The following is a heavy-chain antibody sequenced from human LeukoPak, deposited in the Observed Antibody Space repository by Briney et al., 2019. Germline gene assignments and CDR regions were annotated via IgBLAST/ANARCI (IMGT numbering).Heavy chain of an antibody. Sequence: GASVKVSCKASGYTFTSYDINWVRQATGQGLEWMGRIIPILGIANYAQKFQGRVTITADKSTSTAYMELSSLRSEDTAVYYYARDPTAMVKTFDYWGQGTLVTVSS. V-gene: IGHV1-69*04. J-gene: IGHJ4*02. CDR3: ARDPTAMVKTFDY. D-gene: IGHD5-18*01. CDR1: GYTFTSYD. CDR2: IIPILGIA.